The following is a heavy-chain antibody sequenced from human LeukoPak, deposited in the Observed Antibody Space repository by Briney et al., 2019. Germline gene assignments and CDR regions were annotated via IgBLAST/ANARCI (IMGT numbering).Heavy chain of an antibody. CDR3: ARGNLQLGQDACDI. V-gene: IGHV3-53*01. J-gene: IGHJ3*02. CDR1: GFSLTGNT. CDR2: IFPDVAT. Sequence: GGSLRLSCAPPGFSLTGNTVSRVRQAPGKRPEWVSGIFPDVATSYPTSARGRFTISRDTSQNTMYLQMNSLRAEDTALYYWARGNLQLGQDACDIWGQGKMVTVSS. D-gene: IGHD5-18*01.